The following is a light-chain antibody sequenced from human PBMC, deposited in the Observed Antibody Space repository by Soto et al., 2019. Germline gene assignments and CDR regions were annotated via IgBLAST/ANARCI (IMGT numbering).Light chain of an antibody. CDR1: QSVSSY. CDR3: QQRSNWPVT. CDR2: DAS. J-gene: IGKJ1*01. Sequence: EIVLTQSPATLSLSPGEGATLSCRASQSVSSYLAWYQQKPGQAPRLLIYDASNRATGIPARFSGSGSGTDFTLTISSLEPEDFGVYYCQQRSNWPVTFGLGTKVEV. V-gene: IGKV3-11*01.